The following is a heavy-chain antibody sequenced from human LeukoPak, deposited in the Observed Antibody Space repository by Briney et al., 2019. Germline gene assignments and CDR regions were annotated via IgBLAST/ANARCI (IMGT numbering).Heavy chain of an antibody. Sequence: PGGSLRLSCAASGFTFSSYNMNWVRQAPGKGLEWVSGISGSGDNTNYADSVKGRFTISRDNSKNTLSLQMSSLRVEDTAVYYCARDRSCTGGSCYMDVWGRGTTVTVSS. CDR1: GFTFSSYN. D-gene: IGHD2-15*01. CDR3: ARDRSCTGGSCYMDV. V-gene: IGHV3-23*01. J-gene: IGHJ6*03. CDR2: ISGSGDNT.